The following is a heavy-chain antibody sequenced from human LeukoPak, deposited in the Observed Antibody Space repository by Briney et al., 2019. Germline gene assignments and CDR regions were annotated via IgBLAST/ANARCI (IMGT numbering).Heavy chain of an antibody. Sequence: ASVKVSCKASGYTFTGYYMHWVRQAPGQGLEWMRWINPNSGGTNYAQKFQGRVTMTRDTSISTAYMELSRLRSDDTAVYYCARDRSDYVWGSYRSYYYYMDVWGKGTTVTVSS. D-gene: IGHD3-16*02. CDR3: ARDRSDYVWGSYRSYYYYMDV. CDR1: GYTFTGYY. CDR2: INPNSGGT. J-gene: IGHJ6*03. V-gene: IGHV1-2*02.